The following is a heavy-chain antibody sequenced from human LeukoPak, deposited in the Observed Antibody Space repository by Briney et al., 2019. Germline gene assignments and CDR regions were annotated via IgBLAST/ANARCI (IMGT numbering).Heavy chain of an antibody. Sequence: GESLKISCKASGYNCTNYWIVWVRQMPGKGLEWMGIIYLDDSDTRYSPSFQGQVTFSADKSISTAYLQWSNLKASDTAMYYCARRPVGGSGSYQWFDPWGQGTLVTVSS. CDR2: IYLDDSDT. J-gene: IGHJ5*02. CDR1: GYNCTNYW. D-gene: IGHD3-10*01. V-gene: IGHV5-51*01. CDR3: ARRPVGGSGSYQWFDP.